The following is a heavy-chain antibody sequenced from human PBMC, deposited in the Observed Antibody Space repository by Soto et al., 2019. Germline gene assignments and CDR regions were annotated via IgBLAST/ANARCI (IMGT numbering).Heavy chain of an antibody. CDR1: GGSISSGDYY. CDR2: IYYSGST. J-gene: IGHJ4*02. V-gene: IGHV4-30-4*01. Sequence: SETLSLTCTVSGGSISSGDYYWSWIRQPPGKGLEWIGYIYYSGSTYYNPSLKSRVTISVDTSKNQFSLKLSSVTAAGTAVYYCARGFYDFWSGYHPLDYWGQGTLVTVSS. CDR3: ARGFYDFWSGYHPLDY. D-gene: IGHD3-3*01.